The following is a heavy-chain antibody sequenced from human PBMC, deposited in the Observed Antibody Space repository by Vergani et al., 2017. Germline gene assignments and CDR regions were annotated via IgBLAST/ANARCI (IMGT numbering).Heavy chain of an antibody. CDR1: GASIRSSNYY. V-gene: IGHV4-39*07. Sequence: QLQLQESGPGLVKPSATLSLTCSVSGASIRSSNYYWGWIRQPPGKGLEWIASIYYSGSTYYNPSLKSRVTISVDTSKNQFSLSLSSVTAADTAVYYCARGNCGVNCPKYNWLAPWGRGILVTVSS. J-gene: IGHJ5*02. CDR3: ARGNCGVNCPKYNWLAP. CDR2: IYYSGST. D-gene: IGHD2-21*01.